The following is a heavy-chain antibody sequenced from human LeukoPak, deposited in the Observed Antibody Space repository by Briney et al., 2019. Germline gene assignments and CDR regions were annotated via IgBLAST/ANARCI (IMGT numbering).Heavy chain of an antibody. J-gene: IGHJ4*02. D-gene: IGHD3-22*01. CDR3: ARMRGRYYDSSGYYFDY. CDR1: GFTFYIYW. V-gene: IGHV3-74*01. Sequence: GGSLRLSCAASGFTFYIYWTHGVRQAPEKGLVWVSHINSDGSTTNYADPVKGRFTIPRDNPKNALYLQKNRLRSEDTAVYYCARMRGRYYDSSGYYFDYWGQGTLVTVSS. CDR2: INSDGSTT.